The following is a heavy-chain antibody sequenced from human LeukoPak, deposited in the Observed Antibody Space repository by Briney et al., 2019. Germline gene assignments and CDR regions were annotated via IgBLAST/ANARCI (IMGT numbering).Heavy chain of an antibody. J-gene: IGHJ4*02. CDR3: AAGYCSSTSCSAFDY. D-gene: IGHD2-2*01. Sequence: ASVKVSCKASGYTITSYGISWVRQAPGQGLEWMGWISAYNGNTNYAQKVQGRVTMTTDTSTSTAYMELRSLRSDDTAVYYCAAGYCSSTSCSAFDYWGQGTRVTVSS. V-gene: IGHV1-18*01. CDR2: ISAYNGNT. CDR1: GYTITSYG.